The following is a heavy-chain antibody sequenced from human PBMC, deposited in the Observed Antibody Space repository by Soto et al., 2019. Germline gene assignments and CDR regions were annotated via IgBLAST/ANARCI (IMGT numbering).Heavy chain of an antibody. J-gene: IGHJ5*02. Sequence: VQLVASGGGVVQPGRSLRLSWAASGFIFNNYGINWVRQAPGNALEGVAVISSDASETYYGDSAKGRFTISRDTSKKILLLETPSVRFEDTGVYYCVKDPLAVNYRFDTWGQGTLVTVSS. CDR2: ISSDASET. CDR1: GFIFNNYG. V-gene: IGHV3-30*18. CDR3: VKDPLAVNYRFDT. D-gene: IGHD4-4*01.